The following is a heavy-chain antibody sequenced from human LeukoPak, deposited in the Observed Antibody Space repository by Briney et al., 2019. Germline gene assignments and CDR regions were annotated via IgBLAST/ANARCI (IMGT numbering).Heavy chain of an antibody. Sequence: GGSLRLSCAASGFTFSSYAMHWVRQAPGKGLEWVAVISYDGSNKYYADSVKGRFTISRDNSKNTLYLQMNSLRAEDTAVYYCARNSWNSLGGAFDIWGQGTMVTVSS. CDR3: ARNSWNSLGGAFDI. V-gene: IGHV3-30*04. CDR1: GFTFSSYA. CDR2: ISYDGSNK. D-gene: IGHD1-7*01. J-gene: IGHJ3*02.